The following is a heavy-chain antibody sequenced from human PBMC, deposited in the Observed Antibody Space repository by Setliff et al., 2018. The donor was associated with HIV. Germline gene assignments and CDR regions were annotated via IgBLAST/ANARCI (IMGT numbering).Heavy chain of an antibody. D-gene: IGHD2-21*01. Sequence: SETLSLTCTVSGGSISSSSYYWGWIRQPPGKGLEWLGTIYYSGSTYYNPSLKSRVTLSVDTFKNQFSLKLSSVTAADTAVYYCARHDSRGPRSAFDLWGRGTMVTVSS. CDR2: IYYSGST. V-gene: IGHV4-39*01. CDR1: GGSISSSSYY. CDR3: ARHDSRGPRSAFDL. J-gene: IGHJ3*01.